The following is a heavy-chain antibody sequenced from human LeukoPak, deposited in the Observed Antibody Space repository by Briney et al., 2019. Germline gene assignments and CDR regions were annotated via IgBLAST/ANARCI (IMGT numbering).Heavy chain of an antibody. J-gene: IGHJ4*02. CDR1: GFTFSSYE. CDR3: ARSSWGYTIGWTTYSFDI. V-gene: IGHV3-48*03. D-gene: IGHD6-19*01. CDR2: ISSSGSTI. Sequence: GGSLRLSCAASGFTFSSYEMNWVRQAPGKGLEWVSYISSSGSTIYYADSVKGRFTISRDNAKNTLYLQVDSLRLEDTAVYYCARSSWGYTIGWTTYSFDIWGQGTLVTVSA.